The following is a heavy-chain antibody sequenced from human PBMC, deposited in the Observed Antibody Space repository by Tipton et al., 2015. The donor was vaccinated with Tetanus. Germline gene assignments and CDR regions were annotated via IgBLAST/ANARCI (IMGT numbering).Heavy chain of an antibody. V-gene: IGHV4-59*10. Sequence: LRLSCAASGFTFSSYAMSWVRQAPGKGLEWIGRIYSSGSTHYNPSLKSRVTMSLDTSKTQFSLRLSSVTAADTAVYFCARGVWFGPGPKYYFDYWGQGTLVTVSS. CDR3: ARGVWFGPGPKYYFDY. J-gene: IGHJ4*02. CDR1: GFTFSSYA. D-gene: IGHD3-10*01. CDR2: IYSSGST.